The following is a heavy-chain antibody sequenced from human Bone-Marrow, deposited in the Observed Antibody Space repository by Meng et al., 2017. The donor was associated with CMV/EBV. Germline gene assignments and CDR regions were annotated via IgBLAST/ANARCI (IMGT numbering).Heavy chain of an antibody. V-gene: IGHV4-39*07. Sequence: LHLQESGPGLVKPSEPLSLTCTVSGGSISSSSYYWGWIRQPPGKGLEWIGSIYYSGSTYYNPSLKSRVTISVDTSKNQFSLKLSSVTAADTAVYYCARGAYDFWSGYNWFDPWGQGTLVTVSS. CDR1: GGSISSSSYY. J-gene: IGHJ5*02. D-gene: IGHD3-3*01. CDR2: IYYSGST. CDR3: ARGAYDFWSGYNWFDP.